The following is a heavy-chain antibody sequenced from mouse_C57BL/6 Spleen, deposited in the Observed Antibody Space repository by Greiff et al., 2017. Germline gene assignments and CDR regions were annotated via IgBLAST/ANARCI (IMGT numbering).Heavy chain of an antibody. Sequence: EVQVVESGGGLVKPGGSLKLSCAASGFTFSSYTMSWVRQTPEKRLEWVATISGGGGNTYYPDSVKGRFTISRDNAKNTLYLQMSSLMSEDTAVYYCTRRSLYGNYGDAVDYWGQGTSVTVSS. CDR2: ISGGGGNT. J-gene: IGHJ4*01. V-gene: IGHV5-9*04. CDR1: GFTFSSYT. D-gene: IGHD2-10*02. CDR3: TRRSLYGNYGDAVDY.